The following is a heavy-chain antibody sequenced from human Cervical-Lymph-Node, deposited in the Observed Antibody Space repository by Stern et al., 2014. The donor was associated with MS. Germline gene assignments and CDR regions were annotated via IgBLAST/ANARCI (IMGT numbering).Heavy chain of an antibody. Sequence: QVQLVESGPGLVKPSQTLSLTCTVSGGSISSGSHYWSWIRQPAGKGLEWIGRTYTSGSTNYNPSLKSRVTISVDTSKNQFSRKVSSVTAADTAVYYCARGYSSGWDYFDYWGQGTLVTVSS. V-gene: IGHV4-61*02. CDR3: ARGYSSGWDYFDY. D-gene: IGHD6-19*01. J-gene: IGHJ4*02. CDR1: GGSISSGSHY. CDR2: TYTSGST.